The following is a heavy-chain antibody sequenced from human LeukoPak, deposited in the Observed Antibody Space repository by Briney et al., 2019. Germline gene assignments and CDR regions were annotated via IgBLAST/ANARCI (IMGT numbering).Heavy chain of an antibody. CDR2: ISYDGSNK. CDR3: ARSITMISTDSFDI. V-gene: IGHV3-30*04. Sequence: GGSLRLSCAASGFTFSSYAMHWVRQAPGKGLEWVAVISYDGSNKYYADSVKGRFTISRDNSKNTLYLQMNSLRAEDTAVYYCARSITMISTDSFDIWGQGTMVTVSA. CDR1: GFTFSSYA. D-gene: IGHD3-22*01. J-gene: IGHJ3*02.